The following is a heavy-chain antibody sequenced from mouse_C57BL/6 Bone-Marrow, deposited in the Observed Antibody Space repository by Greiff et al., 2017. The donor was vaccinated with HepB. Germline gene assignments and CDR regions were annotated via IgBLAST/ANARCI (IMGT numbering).Heavy chain of an antibody. Sequence: EVQLLQSGAGLVRPGASVKLSCTASGFNIKDDYMHWVSQRPEQGLEWIGWIDPENGDTEYASKFQGKATITADTAANTAYLQLSSLTSEDTAVYYCTTVGDLYAMDYWGQGTSVTVSS. CDR1: GFNIKDDY. J-gene: IGHJ4*01. D-gene: IGHD2-13*01. CDR3: TTVGDLYAMDY. CDR2: IDPENGDT. V-gene: IGHV14-4*01.